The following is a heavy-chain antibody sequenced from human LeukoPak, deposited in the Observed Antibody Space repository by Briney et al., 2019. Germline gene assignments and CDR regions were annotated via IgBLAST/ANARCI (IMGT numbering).Heavy chain of an antibody. V-gene: IGHV4-4*09. CDR3: ASTKSDYYSGSYYYMDF. Sequence: SQTLSLTRTVSGASASTYYWSWIRQTPGNTLEWIGYIYSSGTTNYNPSLKSRVTISIDTSKNQFSLNLYSVTAADTGVYYCASTKSDYYSGSYYYMDFWGKGTTVTVSS. CDR2: IYSSGTT. J-gene: IGHJ6*03. CDR1: GASASTYY. D-gene: IGHD3-22*01.